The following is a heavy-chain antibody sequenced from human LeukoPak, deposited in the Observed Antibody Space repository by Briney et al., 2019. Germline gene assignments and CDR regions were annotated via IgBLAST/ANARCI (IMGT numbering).Heavy chain of an antibody. CDR1: GGSFSGYY. CDR3: ARAMWNYRSFDY. J-gene: IGHJ4*02. CDR2: INHSGST. Sequence: SETLSLTCAVYGGSFSGYYWSWIRQPPGKGLEWIGEINHSGSTNYNPSLKSRVTISVDTSKNQFSLKPSSVTAADTAVYYCARAMWNYRSFDYWGQGTLVTVSS. D-gene: IGHD1-7*01. V-gene: IGHV4-34*01.